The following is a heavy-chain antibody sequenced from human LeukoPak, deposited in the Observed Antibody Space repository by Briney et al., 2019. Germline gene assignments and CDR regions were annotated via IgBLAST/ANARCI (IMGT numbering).Heavy chain of an antibody. CDR2: LCVGGASL. J-gene: IGHJ4*02. CDR3: AKECDYSPGHKFDL. V-gene: IGHV3-23*01. CDR1: GFSFNNYV. Sequence: GGSLRLSCAASGFSFNNYVMSWVRQAPGKRPEWVSVLCVGGASLLYADSVKGRFTISGDTSKNILYLRMNALRAEDTAVYYCAKECDYSPGHKFDLWGQGTLVTVSS. D-gene: IGHD3-10*01.